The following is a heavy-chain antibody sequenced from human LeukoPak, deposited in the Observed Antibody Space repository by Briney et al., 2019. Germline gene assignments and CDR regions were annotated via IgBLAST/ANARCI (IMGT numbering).Heavy chain of an antibody. CDR2: IIPIFGTA. V-gene: IGHV1-69*06. D-gene: IGHD3-9*01. J-gene: IGHJ5*02. CDR3: ARDDYDILTGYPNWFDP. Sequence: ASVKVSCKASGGTFSSYSISWVRQAPGQGLEWMGGIIPIFGTANYAQKFQGRVTITADKSTSTAYMELSSLRSEDTAVYYCARDDYDILTGYPNWFDPWGQGTLVTVSS. CDR1: GGTFSSYS.